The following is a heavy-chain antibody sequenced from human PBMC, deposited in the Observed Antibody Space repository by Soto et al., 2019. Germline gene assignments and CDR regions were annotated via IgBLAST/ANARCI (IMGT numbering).Heavy chain of an antibody. CDR2: IYYSGST. CDR1: GGSISSSSYY. CDR3: ARQRVDSVVPAAIYFDY. J-gene: IGHJ4*02. Sequence: SETLSLTCTVSGGSISSSSYYWGWIRQPPGKGLEWIGSIYYSGSTYYNPSLKSRVTISVDTSKNQFSLKLSSVTAADTAVYYCARQRVDSVVPAAIYFDYWGQGTLVTVSS. D-gene: IGHD2-2*01. V-gene: IGHV4-39*01.